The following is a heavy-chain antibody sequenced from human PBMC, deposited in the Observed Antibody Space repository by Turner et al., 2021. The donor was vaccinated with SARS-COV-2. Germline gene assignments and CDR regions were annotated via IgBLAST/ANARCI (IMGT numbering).Heavy chain of an antibody. V-gene: IGHV3-53*01. D-gene: IGHD3-10*01. CDR2: IDSGGST. CDR1: GFTVSSNY. Sequence: EVQLVESGGGLIQPGGSLRLSCAASGFTVSSNYMCWVRQAQGKGLEWVSVIDSGGSTYYADSVKGRFTISRDNSKNTLYLQMNSLRAEDTAVYYCARGPHPRGFDYWGQGTLVTVSS. J-gene: IGHJ4*02. CDR3: ARGPHPRGFDY.